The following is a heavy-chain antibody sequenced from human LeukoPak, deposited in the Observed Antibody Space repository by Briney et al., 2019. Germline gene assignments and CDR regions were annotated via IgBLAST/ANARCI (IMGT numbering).Heavy chain of an antibody. D-gene: IGHD4-11*01. CDR2: IVPMLDLI. CDR1: GGTFSSYA. Sequence: GASVTVSFKASGGTFSSYAISWVRQAPGQGLEGMGRIVPMLDLISYAQNFQGRVTITADKYTNTAYMELSSLTFDDTAVYYCARYSSSPNWFDPWGQGTLVTVSS. V-gene: IGHV1-69*04. CDR3: ARYSSSPNWFDP. J-gene: IGHJ5*02.